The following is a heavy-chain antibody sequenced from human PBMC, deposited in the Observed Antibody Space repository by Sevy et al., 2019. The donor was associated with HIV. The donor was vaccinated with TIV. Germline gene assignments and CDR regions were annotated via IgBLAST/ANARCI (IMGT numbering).Heavy chain of an antibody. CDR3: SATREYYSDSYGYFDY. CDR2: FDPEDGER. D-gene: IGHD3-22*01. Sequence: ASVKVSCKASGHTLTDLSMHWVRQAPGKGFEWIGRFDPEDGERIYAQKFQGRVTMTEDTSTETAYMGLSSLRSEDTAVYYCSATREYYSDSYGYFDYWGQGTLVTVSS. J-gene: IGHJ4*02. CDR1: GHTLTDLS. V-gene: IGHV1-24*01.